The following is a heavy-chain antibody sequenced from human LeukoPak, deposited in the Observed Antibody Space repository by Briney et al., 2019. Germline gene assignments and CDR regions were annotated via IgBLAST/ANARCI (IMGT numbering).Heavy chain of an antibody. D-gene: IGHD3-22*01. CDR1: GGSMSSSSYY. J-gene: IGHJ4*02. CDR2: IFYSGDS. V-gene: IGHV4-39*07. Sequence: SETLSLTCTVSGGSMSSSSYYWGWIRQPPGKGLEWVAMIFYSGDSYYSPSLKSRVTISVDTSKNQFSLKLASVTAADTAVYYCARVGGYDSTGYYSYFDYWGQGARVTVSS. CDR3: ARVGGYDSTGYYSYFDY.